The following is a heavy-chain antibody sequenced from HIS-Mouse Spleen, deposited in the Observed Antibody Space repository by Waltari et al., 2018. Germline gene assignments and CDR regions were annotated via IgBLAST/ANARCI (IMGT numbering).Heavy chain of an antibody. CDR1: GFTFSSYA. D-gene: IGHD6-19*01. V-gene: IGHV3-23*01. CDR2: ISGSGGST. J-gene: IGHJ4*02. CDR3: AKVGTAVGRGYYFDY. Sequence: EVQLLESGGGLVQPGGSLRLSCAASGFTFSSYAISWVRQAPGKGLEWVSAISGSGGSTYYADSVKGRFTISRDNSKNTLYLQMNSLRAEDTAVYYCAKVGTAVGRGYYFDYWGQGTLVTVSS.